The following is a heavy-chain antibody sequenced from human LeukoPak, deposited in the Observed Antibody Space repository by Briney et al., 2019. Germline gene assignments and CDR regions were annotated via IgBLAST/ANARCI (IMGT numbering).Heavy chain of an antibody. Sequence: SETLSLTCTVSGGSISSYYWSWIRQPPGKGLEWIGYIYYSGSTNYNPSLKSRVTISVDTFKNQFSLKLSSVTAADTAVYYCARQVGLYYFDYWGQGTLVTVSS. CDR3: ARQVGLYYFDY. D-gene: IGHD1-26*01. J-gene: IGHJ4*02. CDR1: GGSISSYY. V-gene: IGHV4-59*08. CDR2: IYYSGST.